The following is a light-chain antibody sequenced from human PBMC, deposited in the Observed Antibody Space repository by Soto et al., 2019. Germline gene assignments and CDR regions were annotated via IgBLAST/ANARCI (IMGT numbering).Light chain of an antibody. CDR2: GVS. V-gene: IGLV2-11*01. Sequence: QSALTQPRSVSGSPGQSVTISCTGTSSDVGGYTFVSWYQQHPGKAPKLMIYGVSERPSGVPDRFSGSKSGNTASLTISGLQAEDEADYYCCSYAGTPYVFGTGTKLTV. CDR1: SSDVGGYTF. J-gene: IGLJ1*01. CDR3: CSYAGTPYV.